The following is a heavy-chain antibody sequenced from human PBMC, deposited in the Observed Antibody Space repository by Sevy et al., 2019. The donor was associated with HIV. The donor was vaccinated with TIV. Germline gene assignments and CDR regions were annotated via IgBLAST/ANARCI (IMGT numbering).Heavy chain of an antibody. J-gene: IGHJ6*03. CDR2: IYTSGST. Sequence: GSLRLSCTVSGDSISSYYWSWIRQPAGKGLGWIGRIYTSGSTNYNPSLKSRVTMSVDTSKNQFSLKLSSVTAADTAVYYCARDLIVGANYQIIGYYYYYYMDVWGKRTTVTVSS. D-gene: IGHD1-26*01. V-gene: IGHV4-4*07. CDR3: ARDLIVGANYQIIGYYYYYYMDV. CDR1: GDSISSYY.